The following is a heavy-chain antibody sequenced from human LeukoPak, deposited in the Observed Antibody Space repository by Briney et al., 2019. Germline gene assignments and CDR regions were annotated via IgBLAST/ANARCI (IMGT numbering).Heavy chain of an antibody. J-gene: IGHJ6*03. V-gene: IGHV4-61*02. Sequence: SQTLSLTCTVSGGSISSGSYYWSWIRQPAGKGLEWIGRIYTSGSTNYNPSLKSRVTISVDTSKNQFSLKLSSVTAADTAVYYCARHDHAYATLKYYYYMDVWGKGTTVTVSS. CDR1: GGSISSGSYY. CDR3: ARHDHAYATLKYYYYMDV. CDR2: IYTSGST.